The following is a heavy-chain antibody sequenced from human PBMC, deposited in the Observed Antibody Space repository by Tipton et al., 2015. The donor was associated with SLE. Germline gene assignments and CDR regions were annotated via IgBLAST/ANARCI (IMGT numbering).Heavy chain of an antibody. J-gene: IGHJ4*02. CDR1: GGSFSGYY. D-gene: IGHD3-10*01. V-gene: IGHV4-34*01. Sequence: TLSLTCAVYGGSFSGYYWSWIRQPPGKGLEWIGEINHSGSTNYNPSLKSRVTISVGTSKNQFSLKLSSVTAADTAVYYCARGATKTYYYGSGSWGYYFDYWGQGTLVTVSS. CDR2: INHSGST. CDR3: ARGATKTYYYGSGSWGYYFDY.